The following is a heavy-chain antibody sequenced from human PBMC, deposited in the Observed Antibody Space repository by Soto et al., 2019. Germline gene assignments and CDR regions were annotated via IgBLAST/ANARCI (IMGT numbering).Heavy chain of an antibody. CDR1: GFTFSSYD. CDR2: ISYDGSNK. D-gene: IGHD4-17*01. V-gene: IGHV3-30-3*01. Sequence: SLRLSCAASGFTFSSYDMHWGRQAPGKGLEWVAGISYDGSNKYYAESVKARFTISRDNSKNTLYLQMNSLRPEDTAVYYCARDDYGDYCFDDWGQGTLVTVSS. J-gene: IGHJ4*02. CDR3: ARDDYGDYCFDD.